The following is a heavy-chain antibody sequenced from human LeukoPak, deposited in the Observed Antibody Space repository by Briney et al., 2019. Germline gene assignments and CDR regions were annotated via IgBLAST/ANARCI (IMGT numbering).Heavy chain of an antibody. J-gene: IGHJ6*02. CDR3: ARRGYYYYGMDV. CDR1: GHSFTSYW. V-gene: IGHV5-10-1*01. CDR2: IDPSDSYT. D-gene: IGHD3-10*01. Sequence: GESLRISCKGSGHSFTSYWISWVRQMPGIGLEWMGRIDPSDSYTYYSPSFQGHVTISADKSVSTAYLQWSSLKASDTAIYYCARRGYYYYGMDVWGQGTTVTVSS.